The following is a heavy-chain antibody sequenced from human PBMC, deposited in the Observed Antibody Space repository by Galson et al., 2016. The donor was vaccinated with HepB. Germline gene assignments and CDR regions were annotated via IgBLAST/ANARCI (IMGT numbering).Heavy chain of an antibody. J-gene: IGHJ6*02. Sequence: SVKVSCKASGGSFSNYTISWVRQAPGKGLEWMGGFDPKDDETVYAQKFQGRLTMTEDTSTDTAYMELSSLRAEDTAIYYCAKGRKGYYFYGVDLLGQGTTVTVSS. D-gene: IGHD5-24*01. CDR3: AKGRKGYYFYGVDL. CDR2: FDPKDDET. CDR1: GGSFSNYT. V-gene: IGHV1-24*01.